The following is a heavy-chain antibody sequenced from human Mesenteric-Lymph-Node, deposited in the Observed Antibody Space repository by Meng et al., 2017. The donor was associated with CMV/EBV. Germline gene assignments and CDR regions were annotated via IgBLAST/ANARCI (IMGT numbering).Heavy chain of an antibody. J-gene: IGHJ5*02. Sequence: VKGGAFRDTCWGWTRQSPGKGLEWIGEINHSGSTNSNSSLKSRVTISVDTSKNQFSLKLSSVTAADTAVYFCARGPPSYLNFNWFDPWGQGALVTVSS. D-gene: IGHD2/OR15-2a*01. V-gene: IGHV4-34*01. CDR2: INHSGST. CDR1: GGAFRDTC. CDR3: ARGPPSYLNFNWFDP.